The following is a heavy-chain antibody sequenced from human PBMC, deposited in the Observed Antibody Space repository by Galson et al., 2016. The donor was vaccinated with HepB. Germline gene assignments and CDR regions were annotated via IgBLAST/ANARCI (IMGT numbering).Heavy chain of an antibody. J-gene: IGHJ5*02. D-gene: IGHD1-7*01. CDR3: ATGGENWNYGSRWFDP. Sequence: TLSLTCTVSGGSISSDDYYWSWIRQHPGKGLEWIGNIYSSGSTYYNPSVESRVTISVSRSKNQFSLKLSSVTAADTAVYYGATGGENWNYGSRWFDPWGQGTLVTVSS. CDR2: IYSSGST. V-gene: IGHV4-31*03. CDR1: GGSISSDDYY.